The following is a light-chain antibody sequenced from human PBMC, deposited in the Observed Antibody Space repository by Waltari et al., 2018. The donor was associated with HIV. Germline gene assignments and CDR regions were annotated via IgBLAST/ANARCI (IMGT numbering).Light chain of an antibody. CDR1: SSDAGSDSL. Sequence: QSALTQPASVSGSPGQPITISRTATSSDAGSDSLFYLIQHHPDQDHKLIICESTKQAEGDSDRFSGAKTSATASLSISALHAEDEDDYYCCSSVDNRTSFVFGSETRVTVL. V-gene: IGLV2-23*01. J-gene: IGLJ1*01. CDR3: CSSVDNRTSFV. CDR2: EST.